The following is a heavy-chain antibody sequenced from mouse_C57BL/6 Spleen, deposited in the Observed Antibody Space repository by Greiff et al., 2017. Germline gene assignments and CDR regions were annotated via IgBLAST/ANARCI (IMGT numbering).Heavy chain of an antibody. CDR1: GFTFSSYA. CDR3: ARGGSSGYGCAY. CDR2: ISDGGSYT. J-gene: IGHJ3*01. D-gene: IGHD3-2*02. V-gene: IGHV5-4*03. Sequence: EVMLVESGGGLVKPGGSLKLSCAASGFTFSSYAMSWVRQTPEKRLEWVATISDGGSYTYYPDNVKGRFTISRDNAKNNLYLQMSHLKSEDTAMYYCARGGSSGYGCAYWGQGTLVTVSA.